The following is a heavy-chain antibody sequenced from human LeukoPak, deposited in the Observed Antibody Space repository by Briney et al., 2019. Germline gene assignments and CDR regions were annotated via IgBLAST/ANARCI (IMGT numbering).Heavy chain of an antibody. CDR2: VYNSGST. CDR1: GGSISIYY. Sequence: SETLSLTCTVSGGSISIYYWSWIRQPPGKGLEWLGYVYNSGSTDYNPSLKSRVTISVDTSKNQFSLKLSSVTAADTAVYYCARDNWNYGSSMDVWGQGTTVTVSS. CDR3: ARDNWNYGSSMDV. J-gene: IGHJ6*02. V-gene: IGHV4-59*01. D-gene: IGHD1-7*01.